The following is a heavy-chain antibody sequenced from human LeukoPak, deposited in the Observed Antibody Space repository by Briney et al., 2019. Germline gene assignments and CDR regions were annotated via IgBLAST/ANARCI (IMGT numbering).Heavy chain of an antibody. V-gene: IGHV3-74*01. CDR1: GFTFSTYW. J-gene: IGHJ4*02. D-gene: IGHD4-17*01. Sequence: GGSLRLSCAASGFTFSTYWMHWVRQAPGKGLVWVSRINGDGSATNCADSVQGRCIVSRDNTKNTLYLQVNSVRPEDTAVYYCTREIRGHHYGYFDSWGQGALATVSS. CDR2: INGDGSAT. CDR3: TREIRGHHYGYFDS.